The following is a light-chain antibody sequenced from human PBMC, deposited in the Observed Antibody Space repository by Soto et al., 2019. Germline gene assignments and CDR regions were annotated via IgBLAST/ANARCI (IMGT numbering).Light chain of an antibody. J-gene: IGKJ1*01. CDR3: QQYSDWPRGGT. Sequence: EIVMTQSPATLSVSPGERATLSCRAGQSVSSNLAWYQQKPGQAPRLLIYGASTRATGIPARFSGSGSGTEFTLTISTLQSEDFAVYYCQQYSDWPRGGTF. CDR1: QSVSSN. V-gene: IGKV3-15*01. CDR2: GAS.